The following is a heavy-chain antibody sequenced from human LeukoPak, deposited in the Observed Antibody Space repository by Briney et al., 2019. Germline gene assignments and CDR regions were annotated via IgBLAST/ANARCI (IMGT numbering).Heavy chain of an antibody. CDR3: ASRPRRGDLYGPFDF. Sequence: SQTLSLTCTVSGSSISSGGYYCSWIRQHPGKGLEWIGYIYYSGSTYYNPSLKSRVTISVDTSKNQFSLKLNSVTAADTAVYYCASRPRRGDLYGPFDFWGQGSLVTVSS. CDR2: IYYSGST. CDR1: GSSISSGGYY. D-gene: IGHD2/OR15-2a*01. V-gene: IGHV4-31*03. J-gene: IGHJ4*02.